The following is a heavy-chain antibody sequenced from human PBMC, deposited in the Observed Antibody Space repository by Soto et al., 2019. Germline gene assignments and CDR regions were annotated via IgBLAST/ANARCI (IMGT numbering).Heavy chain of an antibody. CDR2: RGNKGYSDTT. D-gene: IGHD3-16*01. CDR3: AKIPQRDNVFYV. Sequence: PGGSLRLSCAASGLTFSDYYIDWVRQAPGKGLEWVGRRGNKGYSDTTEYAASVKGRFTISRDDSKNSLYLQMNSLKTEDTAVYYCAKIPQRDNVFYVWGQGTTVTVSS. V-gene: IGHV3-72*01. J-gene: IGHJ6*02. CDR1: GLTFSDYY.